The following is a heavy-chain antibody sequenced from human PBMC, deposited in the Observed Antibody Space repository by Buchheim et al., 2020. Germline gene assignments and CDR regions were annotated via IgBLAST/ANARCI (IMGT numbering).Heavy chain of an antibody. CDR1: GGSISSYY. CDR3: ARVQTVAGTRGDYYYYYGMDV. D-gene: IGHD6-19*01. CDR2: IYYSGST. V-gene: IGHV4-59*01. J-gene: IGHJ6*02. Sequence: QVQLQESGPGLVKPSETLSLTCTVSGGSISSYYWSWIRQPPGKALEWIGYIYYSGSTNYNPSLKSRVTISVDTSKNQFSLKLSCVTAADTAVYYCARVQTVAGTRGDYYYYYGMDVWGQGTT.